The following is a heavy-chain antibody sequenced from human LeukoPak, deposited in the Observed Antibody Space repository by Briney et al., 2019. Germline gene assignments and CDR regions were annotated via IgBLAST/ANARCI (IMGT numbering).Heavy chain of an antibody. CDR1: GFTFSSYS. Sequence: GTLRLSCAASGFTFSSYSMNWVRQAPGKGLEWIGEINHSGSTNYNPSLKSRVTISVDTSKNQFSLKLSSVTAADTAVYYCARGQFRWFDPWGQGTLVTVSS. J-gene: IGHJ5*02. CDR3: ARGQFRWFDP. CDR2: INHSGST. V-gene: IGHV4-34*01. D-gene: IGHD3-10*01.